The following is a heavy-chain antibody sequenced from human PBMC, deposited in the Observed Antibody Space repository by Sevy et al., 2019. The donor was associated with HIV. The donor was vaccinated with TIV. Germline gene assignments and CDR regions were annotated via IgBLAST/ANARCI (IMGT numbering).Heavy chain of an antibody. CDR3: ARDWEYSSSHPFDN. CDR1: GFTFSNYN. CDR2: ISSSGTDI. Sequence: GGSLRLSCAASGFTFSNYNMNWVRQAPGKGLEWVSSISSSGTDIYYADSVKGRFTISRDNAKNSLYLQMNSLRAEDTAVYYCARDWEYSSSHPFDNWGQGTLVTVSS. V-gene: IGHV3-21*01. D-gene: IGHD6-6*01. J-gene: IGHJ4*02.